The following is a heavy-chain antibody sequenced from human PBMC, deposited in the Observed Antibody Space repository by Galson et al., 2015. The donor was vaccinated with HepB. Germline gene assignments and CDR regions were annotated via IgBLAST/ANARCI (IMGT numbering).Heavy chain of an antibody. Sequence: SVKVSCKASGYTFTSYYMHWVRQAPGQGLEWMGIINPSGGSTSYAQKFQGRVTMTRDTSTSTVYMELSSLRSEDTAVYYRARDLLYYGSGSSFDYWGQGTLVTVSS. V-gene: IGHV1-46*01. J-gene: IGHJ4*02. CDR3: ARDLLYYGSGSSFDY. CDR1: GYTFTSYY. CDR2: INPSGGST. D-gene: IGHD3-10*01.